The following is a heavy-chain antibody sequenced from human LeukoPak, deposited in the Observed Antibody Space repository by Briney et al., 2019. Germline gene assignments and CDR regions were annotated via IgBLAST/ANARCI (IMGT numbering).Heavy chain of an antibody. CDR3: ARGGANYDFWSGYYEEYYFDY. Sequence: GASVNVSCKASGYTFTIYDINWVRQATGQGLEWMGWMNPNSGNTGYAQKFQGRVTMTRNTSISTAYMELSSLRSEDTAVYYCARGGANYDFWSGYYEEYYFDYWGQGTLVTVSS. CDR2: MNPNSGNT. D-gene: IGHD3-3*01. V-gene: IGHV1-8*01. J-gene: IGHJ4*02. CDR1: GYTFTIYD.